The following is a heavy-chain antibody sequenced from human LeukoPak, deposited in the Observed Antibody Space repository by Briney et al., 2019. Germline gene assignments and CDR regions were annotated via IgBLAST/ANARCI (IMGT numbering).Heavy chain of an antibody. CDR3: ARYCSDISCYSFDV. D-gene: IGHD2-2*01. V-gene: IGHV3-53*01. J-gene: IGHJ3*01. CDR1: GFTFGDHA. Sequence: GGSLRLSCIASGFTFGDHAMSWVRQAPGKGLEWVSVIYTGGSTYYADSVKGRFTISRDNSKNTLCLQMNSLRAEDTAVYYCARYCSDISCYSFDVWGQGTMVTVSS. CDR2: IYTGGST.